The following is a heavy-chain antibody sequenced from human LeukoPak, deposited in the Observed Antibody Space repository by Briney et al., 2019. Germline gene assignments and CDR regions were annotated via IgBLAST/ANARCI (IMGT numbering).Heavy chain of an antibody. Sequence: PSETLSLTCTVSGDSISSYYWSWIRQPPGKGLEWIGYIYHSGSTNYNPSLKSRVTISADTSKNQFSLKLSSVTAADTAVYYCARGSYDFWSGYDYWGQGTLVTVSS. V-gene: IGHV4-59*08. CDR2: IYHSGST. D-gene: IGHD3-3*01. CDR3: ARGSYDFWSGYDY. J-gene: IGHJ4*02. CDR1: GDSISSYY.